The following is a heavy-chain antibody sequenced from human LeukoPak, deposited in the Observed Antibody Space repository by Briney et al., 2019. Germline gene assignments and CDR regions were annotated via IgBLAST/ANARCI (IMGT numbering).Heavy chain of an antibody. D-gene: IGHD6-13*01. CDR3: TTYSSSWEFDY. V-gene: IGHV3-15*01. Sequence: PGGSLRLSCAASGFTFSNVWMSWVRQAPGKGLEWVGRIKSKTDGGTTDYAAPVKGRFTISRDDSKNTLYLQMNSLKTEDTAVYYCTTYSSSWEFDYWGQGTLVTVSS. CDR2: IKSKTDGGTT. J-gene: IGHJ4*02. CDR1: GFTFSNVW.